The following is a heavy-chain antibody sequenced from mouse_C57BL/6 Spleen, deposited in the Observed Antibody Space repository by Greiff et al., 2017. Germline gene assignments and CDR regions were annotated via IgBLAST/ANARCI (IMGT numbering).Heavy chain of an antibody. V-gene: IGHV1-59*01. J-gene: IGHJ4*01. CDR1: GYTFTSYW. CDR3: AREGTTVVPYYAMDY. Sequence: QVQLQQPGAELVRPGTSVKLSCKASGYTFTSYWMHWVKQRPGQGLEWIGVIDPSDSYTNYNQKFKGKATLTVDTSSSTAYMQLSSLTSEYSAVYYGAREGTTVVPYYAMDYWGQGTSVTVSS. CDR2: IDPSDSYT. D-gene: IGHD1-1*01.